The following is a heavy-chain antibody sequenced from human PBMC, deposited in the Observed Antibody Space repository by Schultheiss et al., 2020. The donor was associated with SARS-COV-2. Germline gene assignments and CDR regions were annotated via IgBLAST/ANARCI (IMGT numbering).Heavy chain of an antibody. J-gene: IGHJ3*02. CDR2: LYPGDSDT. Sequence: GGSLRLSCKGSGYSFTSYWIGWVRQMPGKGLEWMGILYPGDSDTRYSPSFQGQVTISVDKSISTAYLQWSSLKASDTAMYYCARQKGAFSSDAFDIWGQGTMVTVSS. CDR3: ARQKGAFSSDAFDI. CDR1: GYSFTSYW. V-gene: IGHV5-51*01. D-gene: IGHD4/OR15-4a*01.